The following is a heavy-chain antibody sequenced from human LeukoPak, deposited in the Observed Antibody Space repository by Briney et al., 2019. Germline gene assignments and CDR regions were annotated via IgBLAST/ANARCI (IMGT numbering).Heavy chain of an antibody. D-gene: IGHD3-9*01. V-gene: IGHV3-21*01. CDR1: GFTFSSYS. Sequence: PGGSLRLSCAASGFTFSSYSMNWVRQAPGKGLEWVSSISSSSSYIYYADSVKGRFTISRDNAKNSLYLQMNSLRDEDTAVYYCARDTSSYYDILTGSENFDYWGQGTLVTVSS. CDR2: ISSSSSYI. J-gene: IGHJ4*02. CDR3: ARDTSSYYDILTGSENFDY.